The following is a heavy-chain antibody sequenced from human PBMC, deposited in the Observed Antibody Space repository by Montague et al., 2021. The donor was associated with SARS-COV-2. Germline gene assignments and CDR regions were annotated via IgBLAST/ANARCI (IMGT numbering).Heavy chain of an antibody. CDR1: GFTFSSYA. Sequence: SLRLSCAASGFTFSSYAMHWVRQAPGTGLEWVAVISYDGSNKYYADSVKGRFTISRDNSKNTLYLQMNSLRAEDTAVYYCAKTAMGDYYYGMDVWGQGTTVTVSS. V-gene: IGHV3-30*04. CDR3: AKTAMGDYYYGMDV. CDR2: ISYDGSNK. J-gene: IGHJ6*02. D-gene: IGHD5-18*01.